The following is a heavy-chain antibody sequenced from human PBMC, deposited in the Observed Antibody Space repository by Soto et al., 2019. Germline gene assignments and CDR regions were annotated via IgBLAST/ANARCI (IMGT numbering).Heavy chain of an antibody. J-gene: IGHJ5*02. CDR1: GGFVNSVNNY. Sequence: QVNLQESGPGLVKPSQTLSLTCTVSGGFVNSVNNYWSWIRQPPGKGLEWHGYIFYTGSTYYNPSIRSRITPSIDTSKNRFTLKLNSVTVADTAVYYFARLPFSSVGVADRPVGWFDPWGQGTLVTVAS. V-gene: IGHV4-30-4*01. CDR2: IFYTGST. D-gene: IGHD3-3*01. CDR3: ARLPFSSVGVADRPVGWFDP.